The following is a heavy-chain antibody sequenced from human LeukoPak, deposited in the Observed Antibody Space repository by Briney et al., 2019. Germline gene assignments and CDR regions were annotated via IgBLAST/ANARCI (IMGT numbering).Heavy chain of an antibody. CDR3: AKDDAWLQYEN. J-gene: IGHJ4*02. CDR1: GFTFSSYV. V-gene: IGHV3-30*02. CDR2: IRYDGSYK. Sequence: PGGSLRLSCAASGFTFSSYVMHWVRQAPGKGLEWVAFIRYDGSYKYYSDSVKGRFTISRDNSRNTVSLQMNYLRAEDTAIYYRAKDDAWLQYENWGQGILVTVSS. D-gene: IGHD5-24*01.